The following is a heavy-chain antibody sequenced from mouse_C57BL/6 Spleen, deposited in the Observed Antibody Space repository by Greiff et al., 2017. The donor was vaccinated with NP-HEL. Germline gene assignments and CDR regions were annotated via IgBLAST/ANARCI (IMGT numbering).Heavy chain of an antibody. Sequence: QVQLQQPGAELVMPGASVKLSCKASGYTFTSYWMHWVKQRPGQGLEWIGEIDPSDSYTNYNQKFKGKSTLTVDKSSSTGYMQLSSLTSEDAAVYYCARLYSNLAWFAYWGQGTLVTVSA. J-gene: IGHJ3*01. CDR3: ARLYSNLAWFAY. CDR2: IDPSDSYT. CDR1: GYTFTSYW. V-gene: IGHV1-69*01. D-gene: IGHD2-5*01.